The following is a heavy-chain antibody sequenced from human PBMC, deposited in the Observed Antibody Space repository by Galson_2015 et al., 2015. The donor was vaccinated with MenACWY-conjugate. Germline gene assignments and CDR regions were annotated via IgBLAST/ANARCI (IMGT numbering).Heavy chain of an antibody. D-gene: IGHD2-21*02. CDR3: ARVWRVVTADTPNWFDP. J-gene: IGHJ5*02. CDR2: IYYSGST. Sequence: WSWIRQHPGKGLEWIGYIYYSGSTYYNPSLKSRVTISVDTSKNQFSLKLSSVTAADTAVYYCARVWRVVTADTPNWFDPWGQGTLVTVSS. V-gene: IGHV4-31*02.